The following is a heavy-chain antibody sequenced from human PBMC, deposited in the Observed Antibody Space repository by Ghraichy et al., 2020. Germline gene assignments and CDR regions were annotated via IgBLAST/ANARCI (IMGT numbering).Heavy chain of an antibody. J-gene: IGHJ6*02. CDR3: ARGSPVGSGWSLDYYYYGMDV. CDR1: GFTVSSNY. Sequence: GGSLRLSCAASGFTVSSNYMSWVRQAPGKGLEWVSVIYSGGSTYYADSVKGRFTISRDNSKNTLYLQMNSLRAEDTAVYYCARGSPVGSGWSLDYYYYGMDVWGQGTTVTVSS. D-gene: IGHD6-19*01. CDR2: IYSGGST. V-gene: IGHV3-66*01.